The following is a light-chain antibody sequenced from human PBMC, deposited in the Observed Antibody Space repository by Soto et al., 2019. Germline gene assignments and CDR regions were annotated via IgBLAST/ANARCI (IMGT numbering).Light chain of an antibody. V-gene: IGLV1-47*02. J-gene: IGLJ1*01. CDR3: ATWDASLSGYV. Sequence: QSVLTQPPSASGTPGQRVTISCSGSSSNIGSNYVYWYQQLPGTAPKLLIYSNNQRPSGVPDRFSGSKSGTSASLAISGLRSEDDAHYSCATWDASLSGYVFGTRTKVTV. CDR2: SNN. CDR1: SSNIGSNY.